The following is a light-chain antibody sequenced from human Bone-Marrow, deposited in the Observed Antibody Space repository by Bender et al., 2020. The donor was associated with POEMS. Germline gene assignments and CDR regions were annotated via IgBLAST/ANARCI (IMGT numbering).Light chain of an antibody. Sequence: QSALTQPASVSGSPGQSITISCTGTSSDVGSYNLVSWFQQHPGKAPKLIIYEGSKRPSGVSNRFSGSKSGNTASLTISGLQAEDEADYYCSSYAVGRSYVFGTGTKVTVL. CDR1: SSDVGSYNL. V-gene: IGLV2-23*01. J-gene: IGLJ1*01. CDR2: EGS. CDR3: SSYAVGRSYV.